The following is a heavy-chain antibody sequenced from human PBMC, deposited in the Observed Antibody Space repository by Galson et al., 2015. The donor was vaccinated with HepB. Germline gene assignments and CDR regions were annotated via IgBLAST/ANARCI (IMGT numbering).Heavy chain of an antibody. Sequence: SVKVSCKASGGTFSSYAISWVRQAPGQGLEWMGGIIPIFGTANYAQKFQGRVTITADESTSTAYMELSSLRSEDTAVYYCARDRRYCSSTSCYPGGMDVWGQGTTVTVSS. V-gene: IGHV1-69*13. CDR3: ARDRRYCSSTSCYPGGMDV. CDR1: GGTFSSYA. CDR2: IIPIFGTA. J-gene: IGHJ6*02. D-gene: IGHD2-2*01.